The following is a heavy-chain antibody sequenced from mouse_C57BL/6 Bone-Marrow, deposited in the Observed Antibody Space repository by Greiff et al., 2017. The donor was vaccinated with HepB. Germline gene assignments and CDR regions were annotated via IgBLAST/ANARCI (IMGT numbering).Heavy chain of an antibody. D-gene: IGHD2-12*01. CDR1: GYTFTSYG. Sequence: QVQLQQSGAELARPGASVKLSCKASGYTFTSYGISWVKQRTGQGLEWIGEIYPRSGNTYYNEKFKGKATLTADKSSSTAYMELRSRTSEDSAVYFCARYYNWFAYWGQGTLVTVSA. J-gene: IGHJ3*01. V-gene: IGHV1-81*01. CDR3: ARYYNWFAY. CDR2: IYPRSGNT.